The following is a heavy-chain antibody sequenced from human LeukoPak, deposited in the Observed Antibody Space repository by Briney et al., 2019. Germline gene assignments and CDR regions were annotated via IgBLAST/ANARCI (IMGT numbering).Heavy chain of an antibody. Sequence: GGSLRLSCAASGFTFSSYSMNWVRQAPGKGLEWVSGISPRGDITCYTDSVKGRFTVSRDNFKNTVHLQVNSLRPEDTAVYFCAKDDAWIRFASWGQGILVTVSS. J-gene: IGHJ5*01. CDR1: GFTFSSYS. D-gene: IGHD5-12*01. V-gene: IGHV3-23*01. CDR2: ISPRGDIT. CDR3: AKDDAWIRFAS.